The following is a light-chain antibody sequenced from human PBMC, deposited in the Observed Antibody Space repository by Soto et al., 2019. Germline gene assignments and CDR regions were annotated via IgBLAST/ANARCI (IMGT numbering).Light chain of an antibody. Sequence: EIVLTQSPATLSLSPGERATLSCRASQSVSSYLAWYQQKPGQAPRLLIYDASNRATCIPARFSGSGSGTDFTLTISSLEPEDFAVYYCQQRSNWPPGFGGGTKVEIK. V-gene: IGKV3-11*01. CDR1: QSVSSY. CDR3: QQRSNWPPG. J-gene: IGKJ4*01. CDR2: DAS.